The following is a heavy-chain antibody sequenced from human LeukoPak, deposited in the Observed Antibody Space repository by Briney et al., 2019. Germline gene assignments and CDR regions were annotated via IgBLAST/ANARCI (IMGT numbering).Heavy chain of an antibody. J-gene: IGHJ4*02. D-gene: IGHD3-9*01. CDR1: GFTFSSYS. Sequence: HAGGSLRLSCAASGFTFSSYSMNWVRQAPGKGLEWVSAISGSGGSTYYADSVKGRFTISRDNSKNTLYLQMNSLRAEDTAVYYCAKDEKDFDWLLPFDYWGQGTLVTVSS. CDR2: ISGSGGST. CDR3: AKDEKDFDWLLPFDY. V-gene: IGHV3-23*01.